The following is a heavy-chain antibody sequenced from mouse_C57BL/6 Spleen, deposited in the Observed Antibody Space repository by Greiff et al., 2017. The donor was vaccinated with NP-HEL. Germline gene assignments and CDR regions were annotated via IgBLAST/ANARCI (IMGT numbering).Heavy chain of an antibody. D-gene: IGHD2-5*01. V-gene: IGHV1-64*01. CDR2: IHPNSGST. CDR1: GYTFTSYW. CDR3: ASEGACYRNYEEFAF. Sequence: QVQLQQPGAELVKPGASVKLSCKASGYTFTSYWMHWVKQRPGQGLEWIGMIHPNSGSTNYNEKFKSKSTLTVDKSSSTAYMQLSSLTSEDSAVFAFASEGACYRNYEEFAFWGQGTLVTVSA. J-gene: IGHJ3*01.